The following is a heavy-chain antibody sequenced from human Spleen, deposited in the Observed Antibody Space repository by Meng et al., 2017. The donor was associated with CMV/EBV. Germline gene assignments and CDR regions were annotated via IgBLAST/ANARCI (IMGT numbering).Heavy chain of an antibody. Sequence: GESLKISCAASGFTFSSYAMHWVRQAPGKGLEWVAVMSYDGSNKYYADSVKGRFTISRDNSKNTLYLQMNSLRAEDTAVYYCARVEQQLVTLSYYYYYGMDVWGQGTTVTVSS. D-gene: IGHD6-13*01. CDR2: MSYDGSNK. CDR1: GFTFSSYA. J-gene: IGHJ6*02. V-gene: IGHV3-30*04. CDR3: ARVEQQLVTLSYYYYYGMDV.